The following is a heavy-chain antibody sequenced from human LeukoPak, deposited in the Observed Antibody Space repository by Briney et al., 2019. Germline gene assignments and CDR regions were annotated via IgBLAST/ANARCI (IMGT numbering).Heavy chain of an antibody. Sequence: SGKVSSQPSGGSFRRYALRWVRQAPGQGLKWRGGLIPFYGTAHFPPKLQGRVTHTADKSTGTAYMELSSLRSEDTAVYYCARIPYDILSGDSYYYYCMDVWGKGTTVTVSS. J-gene: IGHJ6*04. CDR3: ARIPYDILSGDSYYYYCMDV. CDR1: GGSFRRYA. CDR2: LIPFYGTA. V-gene: IGHV1-69*06. D-gene: IGHD3-9*01.